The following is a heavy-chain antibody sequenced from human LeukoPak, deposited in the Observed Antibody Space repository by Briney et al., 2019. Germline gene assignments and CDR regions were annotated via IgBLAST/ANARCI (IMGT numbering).Heavy chain of an antibody. CDR1: GYTFSSYE. CDR3: ARIRPVTTGLKGYYFDY. Sequence: ASVKVSCKPSGYTFSSYEINWVRQGAGRGVEWVGWMNHKTGKKAYARNLQGRVTITRDTSITTAYMDLSALRSEDTAVYYCARIRPVTTGLKGYYFDYWGQGTLVTVSS. V-gene: IGHV1-8*01. J-gene: IGHJ4*02. D-gene: IGHD1-1*01. CDR2: MNHKTGKK.